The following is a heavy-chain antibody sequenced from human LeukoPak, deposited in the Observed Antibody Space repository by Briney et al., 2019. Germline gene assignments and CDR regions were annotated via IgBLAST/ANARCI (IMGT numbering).Heavy chain of an antibody. V-gene: IGHV3-30*02. J-gene: IGHJ4*02. CDR2: IRYDGSNK. D-gene: IGHD3-10*01. CDR1: GFTFSSYG. CDR3: AKGRYYGSGSYNDY. Sequence: GGSLRLSCAASGFTFSSYGMHWVRQAPGKGLEWVAFIRYDGSNKYYADSVKGRLTISRDNSKNTLYLQMNSLRAEDTAVYYCAKGRYYGSGSYNDYWGQGTLVTVSS.